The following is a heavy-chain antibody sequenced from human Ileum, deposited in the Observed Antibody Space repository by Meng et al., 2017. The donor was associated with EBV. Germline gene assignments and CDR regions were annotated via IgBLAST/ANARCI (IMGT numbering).Heavy chain of an antibody. CDR1: GESFSSDFW. CDR2: VYHRGDT. CDR3: GRDQGRELINH. D-gene: IGHD1-7*01. Sequence: VHLREQGPGLLKPSGTPVLPSTVSGESFSSDFWWSWVRQPPGKGLEWIGEVYHRGDTNYNPSLKSRVDISVDKSKNQFYLSLFSVTAADTAVYYCGRDQGRELINHWGQGTLVTVSS. V-gene: IGHV4-4*02. J-gene: IGHJ4*02.